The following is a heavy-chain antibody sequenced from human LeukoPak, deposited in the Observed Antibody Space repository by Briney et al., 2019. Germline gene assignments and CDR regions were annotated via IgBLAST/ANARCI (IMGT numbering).Heavy chain of an antibody. CDR1: DDSITVYY. J-gene: IGHJ6*03. Sequence: SETLSLTCSVSDDSITVYYWTWIRQPPGKGLEWIGYVDHTGSTNFNPSLNGRVSISRDTTKNLFSLRLRSVTAADTAVYFCARGRVSSSTWYSTYYYYFYMDVWGKGTTVTVSS. CDR2: VDHTGST. CDR3: ARGRVSSSTWYSTYYYYFYMDV. V-gene: IGHV4-59*01. D-gene: IGHD1-1*01.